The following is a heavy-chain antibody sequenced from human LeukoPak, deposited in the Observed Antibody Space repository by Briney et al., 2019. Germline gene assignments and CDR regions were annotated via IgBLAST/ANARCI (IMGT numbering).Heavy chain of an antibody. Sequence: GASVKVSCKASGYTFTGYYMHWVRQAPGQGLEWMGWINPNSGGTNYAQKFQGRVTITADKSTSTAYMELSSLRSEDTAVYYCARAAQGGLTGRGVADYYYMDVWGKGTTVTVSS. CDR1: GYTFTGYY. V-gene: IGHV1-2*02. J-gene: IGHJ6*03. CDR3: ARAAQGGLTGRGVADYYYMDV. D-gene: IGHD6-19*01. CDR2: INPNSGGT.